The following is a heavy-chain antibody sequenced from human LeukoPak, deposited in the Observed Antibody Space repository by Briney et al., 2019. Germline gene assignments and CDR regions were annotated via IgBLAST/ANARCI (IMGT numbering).Heavy chain of an antibody. CDR2: IYYTGRT. V-gene: IGHV4-59*02. CDR1: GGAVTSDY. Sequence: SETLSLTCTVFGGAVTSDYWSWIRQPPGKGLGWIGYIYYTGRTSYNPSLESRVSISVDMSKNQFSLKVSSVTAADTAVYYCARPNWNYWHFDLWGRGTLVTVSS. CDR3: ARPNWNYWHFDL. D-gene: IGHD1-20*01. J-gene: IGHJ2*01.